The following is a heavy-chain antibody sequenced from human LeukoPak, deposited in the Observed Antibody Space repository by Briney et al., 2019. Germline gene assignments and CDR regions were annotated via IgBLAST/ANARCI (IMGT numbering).Heavy chain of an antibody. CDR2: IYPGDSDT. Sequence: GESLKISCKGSGYSFSSYWIGWVRQMPGKGLECMGIIYPGDSDTRYSPSFQGQVTISVDMSVNTAYLQWSSLQASDTAMYYCARLVVVAATNTYFDYWGQGTLVTVSS. D-gene: IGHD2-15*01. J-gene: IGHJ4*02. CDR3: ARLVVVAATNTYFDY. CDR1: GYSFSSYW. V-gene: IGHV5-51*01.